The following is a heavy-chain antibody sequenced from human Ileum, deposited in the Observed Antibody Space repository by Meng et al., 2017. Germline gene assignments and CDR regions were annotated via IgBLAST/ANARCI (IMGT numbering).Heavy chain of an antibody. CDR2: VSPSSGNT. CDR3: ARGVGDLGDY. CDR1: GYTFNTHE. D-gene: IGHD3-16*01. J-gene: IGHJ4*02. V-gene: IGHV1-8*01. Sequence: QGQLVQSGAEMKTPGASMKVSCKASGYTFNTHELNWVRQAPGQGLEWMGWVSPSSGNTHYAQKFQCRVTMTRDISISTVYMELTSLKSDDTAVYYCARGVGDLGDYWGQGTLVTVSS.